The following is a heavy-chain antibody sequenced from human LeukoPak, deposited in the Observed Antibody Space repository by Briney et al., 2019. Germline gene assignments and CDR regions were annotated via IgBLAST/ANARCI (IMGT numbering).Heavy chain of an antibody. V-gene: IGHV3-23*01. CDR3: AKDYGSGSYSYYYYYMDV. J-gene: IGHJ6*03. CDR1: GFTFSSYA. CDR2: ISGSGGST. Sequence: GGSLRLSCAASGFTFSSYAMSLVRQAPGKGLEWVSVISGSGGSTYYADSMKGRFTISRDNSKNTLYLQMNSLRAEDTAVYYCAKDYGSGSYSYYYYYMDVWGKGTTVTVSS. D-gene: IGHD3-10*01.